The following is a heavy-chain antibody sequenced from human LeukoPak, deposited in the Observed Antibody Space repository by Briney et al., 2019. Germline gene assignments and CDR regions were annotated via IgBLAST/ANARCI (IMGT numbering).Heavy chain of an antibody. CDR3: ARDLRGGNFDY. V-gene: IGHV3-66*01. J-gene: IGHJ4*02. Sequence: GGSLRLSCAASGFTVSSNYMSWVRQAPGKGLEWVSIIYSSGNTYYADSVKGRFTISRDKSKNTVYLQMNSLRAEDTAVYYCARDLRGGNFDYWGQGTLATVSS. D-gene: IGHD2-15*01. CDR1: GFTVSSNY. CDR2: IYSSGNT.